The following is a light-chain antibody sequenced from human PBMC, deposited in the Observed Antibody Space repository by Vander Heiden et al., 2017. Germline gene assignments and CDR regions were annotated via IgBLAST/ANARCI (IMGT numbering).Light chain of an antibody. Sequence: VMPPPPVLSAPRGRVATISCTGSSSNIGAGYDVHWYQQLPGTAPKLLIYGNSNRPSGVPDRFSGSKSGTSASLAITGLQAEDEADYYCQSYDSSLSGSRVFGTGTKVTVL. CDR3: QSYDSSLSGSRV. CDR2: GNS. V-gene: IGLV1-40*02. J-gene: IGLJ1*01. CDR1: SSNIGAGYD.